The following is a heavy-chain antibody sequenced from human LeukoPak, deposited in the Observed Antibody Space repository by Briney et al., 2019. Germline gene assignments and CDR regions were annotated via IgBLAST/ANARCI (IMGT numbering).Heavy chain of an antibody. D-gene: IGHD3-22*01. CDR1: GFTFSDYS. CDR3: ARDLDYYDGNGYLDY. V-gene: IGHV3-21*06. CDR2: ITSRSGYL. Sequence: GGSLRLSCVASGFTFSDYSMNWVRQAPGRGLEWVSSITSRSGYLFFADSVRDRFVISRDNADNTVFLQMNSLTAEDTAIYYCARDLDYYDGNGYLDYWGQGTLVTVSS. J-gene: IGHJ4*02.